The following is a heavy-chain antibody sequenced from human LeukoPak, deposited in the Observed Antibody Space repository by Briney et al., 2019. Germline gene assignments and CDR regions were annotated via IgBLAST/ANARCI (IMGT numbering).Heavy chain of an antibody. Sequence: ASVKVSCKASGGTFSSYAISGVRQAPGQGLEWMGRIIPILGIANYAQKFQGRVTITADKSTSTAYMELSSLRSEDTAVYYCALHHRVYYYDSSEPARPSYYFDYWGQGTLVTVSS. J-gene: IGHJ4*02. V-gene: IGHV1-69*04. CDR2: IIPILGIA. D-gene: IGHD3-22*01. CDR1: GGTFSSYA. CDR3: ALHHRVYYYDSSEPARPSYYFDY.